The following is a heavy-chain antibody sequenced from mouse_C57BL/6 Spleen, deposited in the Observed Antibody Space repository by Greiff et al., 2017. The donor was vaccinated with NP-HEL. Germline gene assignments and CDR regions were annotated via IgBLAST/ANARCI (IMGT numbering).Heavy chain of an antibody. CDR3: ARCPMVYYFDY. J-gene: IGHJ2*01. CDR1: GYAFSSSW. D-gene: IGHD1-1*02. Sequence: QVQLQQSGPELVKPGASVKISCKASGYAFSSSWMNWVKQRPGKGLEWIGRIYPGDGDTNYNGKFKGKATLTADKSSSTAYMQLSSLTSEDSAVYFCARCPMVYYFDYWGQGTTLTVSS. CDR2: IYPGDGDT. V-gene: IGHV1-82*01.